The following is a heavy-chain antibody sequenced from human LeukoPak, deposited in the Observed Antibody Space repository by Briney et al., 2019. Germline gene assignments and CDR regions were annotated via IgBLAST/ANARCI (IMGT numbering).Heavy chain of an antibody. V-gene: IGHV4-31*03. Sequence: PSETLSLTCTVSGGSISSGGYYWSWVRQHPGKGLEWIGYIYYSGSTSYNPSLKSRVTISVDTSKNQFSLKLSSVTAADTAVYYCARETDYSGSSTFDYWGQGTLVTVSS. J-gene: IGHJ4*02. CDR1: GGSISSGGYY. CDR2: IYYSGST. CDR3: ARETDYSGSSTFDY. D-gene: IGHD1-26*01.